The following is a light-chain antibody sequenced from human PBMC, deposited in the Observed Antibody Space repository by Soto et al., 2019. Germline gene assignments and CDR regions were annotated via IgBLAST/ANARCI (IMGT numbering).Light chain of an antibody. CDR2: EVT. J-gene: IGLJ1*01. V-gene: IGLV2-14*01. CDR1: SSDVGGYKF. Sequence: QSALTQPPSASGSPGQSVTISCTGTSSDVGGYKFVSWYQQHPGKAPKLIIYEVTYRPSGVSDRFSGSKSGNTASLTVSGLQAEDEADYYCSSYTSSGTLYVFGTGTKLTVL. CDR3: SSYTSSGTLYV.